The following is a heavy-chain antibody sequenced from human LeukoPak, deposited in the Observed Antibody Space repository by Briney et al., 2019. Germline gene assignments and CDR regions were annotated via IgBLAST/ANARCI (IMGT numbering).Heavy chain of an antibody. CDR1: GGSINGNH. D-gene: IGHD3-10*01. Sequence: SETLSLTCTVSGGSINGNHWSWIRQPPGNELEWIGYISNSGSTNYNPSLKSRVTVSADTSKNQLSLRLSSVTDADTATYYCARHDPGGFDIWGQGILVTVSS. J-gene: IGHJ4*02. CDR2: ISNSGST. V-gene: IGHV4-59*08. CDR3: ARHDPGGFDI.